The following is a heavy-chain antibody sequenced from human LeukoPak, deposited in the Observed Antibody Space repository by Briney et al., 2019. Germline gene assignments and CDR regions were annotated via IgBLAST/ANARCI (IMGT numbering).Heavy chain of an antibody. D-gene: IGHD5-18*01. CDR2: IYSGGNT. CDR1: GFTVSNNY. V-gene: IGHV3-53*01. CDR3: AAKRGYSYGSDY. Sequence: PGGSLRLSCAASGFTVSNNYMSWVRQAPGKGLEWVSLIYSGGNTYYADSVKGRFSISSDNSKNTLYLQMNSLRAEDTAVYYCAAKRGYSYGSDYWGQGTLVTVSS. J-gene: IGHJ4*02.